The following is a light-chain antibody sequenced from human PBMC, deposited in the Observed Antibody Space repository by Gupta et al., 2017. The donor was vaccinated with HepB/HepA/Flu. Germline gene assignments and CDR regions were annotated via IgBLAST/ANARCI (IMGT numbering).Light chain of an antibody. CDR2: KAS. CDR3: QWDNSYPWR. Sequence: DVQMTQSPATLSASVGDRVTITCRASQSIRSWLAWFQQKPGKAPKLLISKASRLQSGVPSRFSGSASGTXFTLTIXILHPDDSATYYCQWDNSYPWRFGXGTKVEVK. CDR1: QSIRSW. V-gene: IGKV1-5*03. J-gene: IGKJ1*01.